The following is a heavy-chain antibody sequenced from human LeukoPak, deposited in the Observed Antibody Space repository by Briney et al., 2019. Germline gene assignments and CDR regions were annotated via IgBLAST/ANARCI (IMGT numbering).Heavy chain of an antibody. CDR2: ISGSGGST. CDR3: AKDRGDSSGYYLAEYFQH. J-gene: IGHJ1*01. V-gene: IGHV3-23*01. CDR1: GFTFSSYA. D-gene: IGHD3-22*01. Sequence: PGGSLRLSCAASGFTFSSYAMSWVRQAPGKGLEWVSAISGSGGSTYYADSVKGRFTISRDNSKNTLYLQMNSLRAEDTAVYYRAKDRGDSSGYYLAEYFQHWGQGTLVTVSS.